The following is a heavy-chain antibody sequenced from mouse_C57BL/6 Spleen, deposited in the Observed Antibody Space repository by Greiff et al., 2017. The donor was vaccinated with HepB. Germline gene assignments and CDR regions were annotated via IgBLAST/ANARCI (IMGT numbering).Heavy chain of an antibody. CDR3: ARVYYGSSYDWYFDV. V-gene: IGHV1-76*01. D-gene: IGHD1-1*01. CDR2: IYPGSGNT. CDR1: GYTFTDYY. J-gene: IGHJ1*03. Sequence: QVQLQQSGAELVRPGASVKLSCKASGYTFTDYYINWVKQRPGQGLEWIARIYPGSGNTYYNEKFKGKATLTAEKSSSTAYMQLSSLTSEDSAVYFCARVYYGSSYDWYFDVWGTGTTVTVSS.